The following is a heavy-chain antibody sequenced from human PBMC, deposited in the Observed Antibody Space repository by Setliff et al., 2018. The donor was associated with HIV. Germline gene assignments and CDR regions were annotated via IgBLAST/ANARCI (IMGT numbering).Heavy chain of an antibody. D-gene: IGHD4-17*01. Sequence: GGSLRLSCAASGFTFSSYWMHWVRQAPGKGLVWVARINSDGSSTTYADSVKGRFTISRDNAKNTLYLQMNSLRAEDTAVYYCARDPAPYGDFDYWGQGTLVTVSS. CDR1: GFTFSSYW. CDR2: INSDGSST. CDR3: ARDPAPYGDFDY. V-gene: IGHV3-74*03. J-gene: IGHJ4*02.